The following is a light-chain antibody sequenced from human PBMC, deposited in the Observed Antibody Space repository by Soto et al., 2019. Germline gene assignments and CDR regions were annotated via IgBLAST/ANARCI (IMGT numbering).Light chain of an antibody. CDR2: DAS. Sequence: IQLTQSPSSLSASVGDRVTITFLASQSISSWLAWYQQKPGKAPKLLIYDASSLESGVPSRFSGSGSGTDFTLTINRLEPEDFAVYYCHQYGSSPHTFGQGTRLEIK. V-gene: IGKV1-5*01. CDR3: HQYGSSPHT. J-gene: IGKJ5*01. CDR1: QSISSW.